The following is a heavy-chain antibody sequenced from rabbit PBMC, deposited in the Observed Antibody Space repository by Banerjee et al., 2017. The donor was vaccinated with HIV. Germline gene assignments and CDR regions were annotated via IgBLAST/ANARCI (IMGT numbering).Heavy chain of an antibody. J-gene: IGHJ4*01. Sequence: QEQLVESGGGLVQPEGSLTLTCTASGFSFSSSYYMCWVRQAPGKGLEWIACIYAGSSGSTDYASWAKGRFTISKTSSTTVTLQMTSLTAADTATYFCARSYPDYGDAMGNLWGQGTLVTVS. CDR2: IYAGSSGST. D-gene: IGHD2-1*01. CDR3: ARSYPDYGDAMGNL. CDR1: GFSFSSSYY. V-gene: IGHV1S45*01.